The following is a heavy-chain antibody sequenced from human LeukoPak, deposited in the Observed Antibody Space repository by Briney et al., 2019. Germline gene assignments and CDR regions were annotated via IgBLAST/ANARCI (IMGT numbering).Heavy chain of an antibody. CDR3: ARDSSMLRGPLVIYYFDF. V-gene: IGHV3-23*01. D-gene: IGHD3-10*01. J-gene: IGHJ4*02. Sequence: GGSLRLSCAASDFSFITYAMSWDRQAPGKGLEWVSTISGGGDATYYADSVKGRFTISRDNSKNTLYLQMNSLRVEDTAVYYCARDSSMLRGPLVIYYFDFWGQGTLVTVSS. CDR2: ISGGGDAT. CDR1: DFSFITYA.